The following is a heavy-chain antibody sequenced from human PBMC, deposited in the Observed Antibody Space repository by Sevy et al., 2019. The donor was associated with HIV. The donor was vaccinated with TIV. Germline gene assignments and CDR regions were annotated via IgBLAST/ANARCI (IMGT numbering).Heavy chain of an antibody. Sequence: SETLSLTCTVSGDSISSGNHWWSWIRQPAGKGLEWIGRIYTSGRTIYNPVLRSRVTMSVDTSTNQFFLNLNSVTAADTAVYYCARDGIRRDEYHGMDVWGQGTTVTVSS. V-gene: IGHV4-61*02. CDR1: GDSISSGNHW. CDR2: IYTSGRT. J-gene: IGHJ6*02. D-gene: IGHD1-26*01. CDR3: ARDGIRRDEYHGMDV.